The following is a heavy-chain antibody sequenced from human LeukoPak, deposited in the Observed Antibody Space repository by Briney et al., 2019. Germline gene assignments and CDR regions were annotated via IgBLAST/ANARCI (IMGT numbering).Heavy chain of an antibody. V-gene: IGHV3-48*03. CDR3: AAYCSGGSCYSSDY. J-gene: IGHJ4*02. D-gene: IGHD2-15*01. CDR1: GFTFSSYE. Sequence: PGGSLRLSCAASGFTFSSYEMNWVRQAPGKGLEWVSYISSSGSTIYYADSVKGRFTISRDNAKNSLYLRMNSLRAEDTAVYYCAAYCSGGSCYSSDYWGQGTLVTVSS. CDR2: ISSSGSTI.